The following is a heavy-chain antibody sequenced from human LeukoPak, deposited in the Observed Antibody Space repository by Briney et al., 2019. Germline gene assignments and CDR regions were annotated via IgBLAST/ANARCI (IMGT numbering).Heavy chain of an antibody. V-gene: IGHV3-23*01. Sequence: SCKASGYTFTSYYMHWVRQAPGKGLEWVSGISGSGDSTYYADPVKGRFTISRDNSKNTLYLQMSSLRAEDTAVYYCAKDRSDNKTWYAGSHWGQGTLVTVSS. CDR2: ISGSGDST. CDR1: GYTFTSYY. D-gene: IGHD2-8*01. CDR3: AKDRSDNKTWYAGSH. J-gene: IGHJ4*02.